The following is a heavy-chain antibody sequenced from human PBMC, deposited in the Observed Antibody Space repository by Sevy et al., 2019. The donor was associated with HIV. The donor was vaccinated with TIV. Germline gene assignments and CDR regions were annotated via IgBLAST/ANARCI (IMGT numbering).Heavy chain of an antibody. J-gene: IGHJ4*02. V-gene: IGHV3-30*18. CDR1: GFTFSSYG. CDR2: ISYDGSNK. CDR3: AKDEDPTYSSSLDY. D-gene: IGHD6-6*01. Sequence: GGSLRLSCAASGFTFSSYGMHWVRQAPGKGLEWVAVISYDGSNKYYADSVKGLLAISRDNSKNTLYLQMNSLRAEDQAVYYCAKDEDPTYSSSLDYWGQGTLVTVSS.